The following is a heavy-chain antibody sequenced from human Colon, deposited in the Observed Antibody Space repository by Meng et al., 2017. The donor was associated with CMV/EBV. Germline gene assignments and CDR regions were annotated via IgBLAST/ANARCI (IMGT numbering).Heavy chain of an antibody. J-gene: IGHJ4*02. Sequence: GESLKISCAASGFTFSNYWMHWVRQAPGKGLEWVSSISSSSSYIYYADSVKGRFTISRDNAKNSLYLQMNSLRAEDTAVYYCARGAEYYYDSSGPLYWGQGTLVTVSS. V-gene: IGHV3-21*01. D-gene: IGHD3-22*01. CDR1: GFTFSNYW. CDR2: ISSSSSYI. CDR3: ARGAEYYYDSSGPLY.